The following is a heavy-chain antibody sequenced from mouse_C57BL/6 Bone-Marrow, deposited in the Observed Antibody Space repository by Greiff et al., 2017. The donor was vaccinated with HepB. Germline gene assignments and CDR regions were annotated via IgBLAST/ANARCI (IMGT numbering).Heavy chain of an antibody. Sequence: VQLQQSGPELVKPGASVKISCKASGYAFSSSWMNWVKQRPGKGLEWIGRIYPGDGDTNYNGKFKGKATLTADKSSSTAYMQLSSLTSEDSAVYFCATYSNPYYYAMDYWGQGTSVTVSS. D-gene: IGHD2-5*01. CDR1: GYAFSSSW. J-gene: IGHJ4*01. CDR2: IYPGDGDT. CDR3: ATYSNPYYYAMDY. V-gene: IGHV1-82*01.